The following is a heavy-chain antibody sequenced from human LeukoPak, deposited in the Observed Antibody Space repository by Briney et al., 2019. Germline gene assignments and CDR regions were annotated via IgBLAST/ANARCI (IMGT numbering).Heavy chain of an antibody. CDR2: ISYDGSNK. Sequence: GGSLRLSCAASGFTFSSYGMHWVRQAPGKGLEWVAVISYDGSNKYYADSVKGRFTISRDNSKNTLYLQMNSLRADDTAVYYCAKDGNYYGSRSYPPADYWGQGTLVTVSS. CDR3: AKDGNYYGSRSYPPADY. V-gene: IGHV3-30*18. J-gene: IGHJ4*02. CDR1: GFTFSSYG. D-gene: IGHD3-10*01.